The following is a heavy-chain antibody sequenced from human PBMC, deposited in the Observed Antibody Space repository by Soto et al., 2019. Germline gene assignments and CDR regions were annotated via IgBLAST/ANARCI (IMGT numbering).Heavy chain of an antibody. CDR1: GYTFTSYD. J-gene: IGHJ6*03. CDR3: SRDLYGDYCYYDHPMVD. V-gene: IGHV1-8*01. Sequence: ASVKVSCKASGYTFTSYDINWVRQATGQGLEWMGWMNPNSGNTGYAQKFQGRVTMTRNTSISTTYMELSSLRSQDTAVNYCSRDLYGDYCYYDHPMVDWGKRITATDSS. CDR2: MNPNSGNT. D-gene: IGHD4-17*01.